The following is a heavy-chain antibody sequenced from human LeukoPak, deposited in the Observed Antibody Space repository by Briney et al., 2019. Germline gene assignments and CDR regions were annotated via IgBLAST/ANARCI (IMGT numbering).Heavy chain of an antibody. Sequence: PGGSLRLSCAASGFTFSSYAMHWVRQAPGKGLEWVAVISYDGSNKYYADSVKGRFTISRDNSKNTLYLQMNSLRAEDTAVYYCAKDLIAAAGTYFDYWGQGTLVTVSS. D-gene: IGHD6-13*01. CDR3: AKDLIAAAGTYFDY. CDR1: GFTFSSYA. V-gene: IGHV3-30*04. CDR2: ISYDGSNK. J-gene: IGHJ4*02.